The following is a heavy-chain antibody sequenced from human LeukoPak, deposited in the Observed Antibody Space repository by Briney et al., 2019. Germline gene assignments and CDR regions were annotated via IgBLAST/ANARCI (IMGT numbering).Heavy chain of an antibody. D-gene: IGHD6-6*01. CDR2: IYYSGST. V-gene: IGHV4-39*07. CDR3: ARVDITARGNAFDI. Sequence: SETLSLTCTVSGGSISSSSYYWGWIRQPPGKGLEWIGSIYYSGSTYYNPSLKSRVTISLDTSKNQFSLKLSSVTAADTAVYYCARVDITARGNAFDIWGQGTMVTVSS. CDR1: GGSISSSSYY. J-gene: IGHJ3*02.